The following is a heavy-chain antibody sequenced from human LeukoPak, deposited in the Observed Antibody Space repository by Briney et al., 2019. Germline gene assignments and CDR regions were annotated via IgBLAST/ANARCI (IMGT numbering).Heavy chain of an antibody. CDR1: GGSVTSSSFY. CDR3: VRGGSFEAFDI. CDR2: MYYSGST. D-gene: IGHD1-26*01. J-gene: IGHJ3*02. Sequence: PSETLSLTCTVSGGSVTSSSFYWGWIRQPPGRGLEWIGTMYYSGSTYYSPPLKSRVTLFTDSSKNHFSLKVNSVTAADTAVYYCVRGGSFEAFDIWGQGTMVTVSS. V-gene: IGHV4-39*02.